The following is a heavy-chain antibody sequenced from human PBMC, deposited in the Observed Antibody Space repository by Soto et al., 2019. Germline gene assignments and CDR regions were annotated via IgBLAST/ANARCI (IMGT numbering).Heavy chain of an antibody. V-gene: IGHV4-30-4*01. D-gene: IGHD6-19*01. J-gene: IGHJ4*02. CDR2: IYYSGST. CDR1: GGSISSGDYY. Sequence: QVQLQESGPGLVKPSQTLSLTCTVSGGSISSGDYYWSWIRQPPGKGLEWIGYIYYSGSTYYNPSLKSRVTISVDKSKNQFSLKLSSVTAADTAVYYCAREIAVAGTGPQGSVDYWGQGTLVTVSS. CDR3: AREIAVAGTGPQGSVDY.